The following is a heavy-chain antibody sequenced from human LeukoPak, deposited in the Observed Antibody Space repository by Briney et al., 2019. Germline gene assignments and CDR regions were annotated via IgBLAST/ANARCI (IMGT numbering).Heavy chain of an antibody. D-gene: IGHD2-8*01. J-gene: IGHJ4*02. CDR1: GYTFTDYF. CDR2: INPNSGGT. Sequence: ASVKVSCKASGYTFTDYFMHWVRQAPGQGLEWMGWINPNSGGTDYAQKFQGRVTMTRDTSISTTYMEVSRLTSDDTAVYYCARDRRNLLPMVNSFDCWGQGTLVTVSS. CDR3: ARDRRNLLPMVNSFDC. V-gene: IGHV1-2*02.